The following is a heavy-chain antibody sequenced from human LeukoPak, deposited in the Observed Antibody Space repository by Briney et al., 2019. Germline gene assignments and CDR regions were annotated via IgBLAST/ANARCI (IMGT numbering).Heavy chain of an antibody. V-gene: IGHV4-31*03. CDR2: IYYSGST. D-gene: IGHD5-18*01. CDR3: ARGVSIRGYSYGSTPHNWFDP. Sequence: SQTLSLTCTVSGGSISSGGYYWSWIRQHPGKGLEWIGYIYYSGSTYYNPSLKSRVTISVDTSKNQFSLKLSSVTAADTAVYYCARGVSIRGYSYGSTPHNWFDPWGQGTLVPSPQ. CDR1: GGSISSGGYY. J-gene: IGHJ5*02.